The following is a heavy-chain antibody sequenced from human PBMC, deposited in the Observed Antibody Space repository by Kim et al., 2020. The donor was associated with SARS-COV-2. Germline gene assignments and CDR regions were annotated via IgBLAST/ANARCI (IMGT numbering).Heavy chain of an antibody. CDR2: ST. V-gene: IGHV4-59*01. Sequence: STNSHPSPKSRVTISVDTSKNQFSLKLSSVTAADTAVYYCARVVSGPFDYWGQGTLVTVSS. D-gene: IGHD2-15*01. CDR3: ARVVSGPFDY. J-gene: IGHJ4*02.